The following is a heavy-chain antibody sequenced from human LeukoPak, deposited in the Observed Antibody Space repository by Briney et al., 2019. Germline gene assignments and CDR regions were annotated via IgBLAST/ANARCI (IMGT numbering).Heavy chain of an antibody. CDR3: ARVAAAAGNNWFDP. CDR2: IYYSGST. D-gene: IGHD6-13*01. CDR1: GGSISSSSYY. Sequence: SETLTLTCTVSGGSISSSSYYWGWIRQPPGKGLEWIGSIYYSGSTYYNPSLKSRVTISVDTSKSQFSVKLNSVTAADTAVYYCARVAAAAGNNWFDPWGQGTLVTVSS. V-gene: IGHV4-39*07. J-gene: IGHJ5*02.